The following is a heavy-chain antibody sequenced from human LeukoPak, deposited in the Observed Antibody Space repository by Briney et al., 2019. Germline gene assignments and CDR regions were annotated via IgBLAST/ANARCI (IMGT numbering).Heavy chain of an antibody. Sequence: ASVKVSCKASGYTFTGYYMHWVRQAPGQRLEWMGWINPNSGGTNYAQKFQGRVTMTRDTSISTAYMELSRLRSDDTAVYYCARVGQRGSGWHNWFDPWGQGTLVTVSS. CDR2: INPNSGGT. J-gene: IGHJ5*02. D-gene: IGHD6-19*01. CDR1: GYTFTGYY. CDR3: ARVGQRGSGWHNWFDP. V-gene: IGHV1-2*02.